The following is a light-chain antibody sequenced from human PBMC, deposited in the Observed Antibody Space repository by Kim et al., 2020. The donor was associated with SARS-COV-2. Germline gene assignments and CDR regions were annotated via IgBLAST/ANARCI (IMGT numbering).Light chain of an antibody. CDR2: WAS. CDR3: QQYYSTPRT. J-gene: IGKJ1*01. CDR1: QSVLYSSSNKNY. Sequence: DIVMTQSPDSLAVSLGERATINCKSSQSVLYSSSNKNYLAWYQQTPGQPPKLLIYWASIRDSGVPDRFSGSGSGTDFTLTISRLQAEDVAVYYCQQYYSTPRTFGQGTKVDIK. V-gene: IGKV4-1*01.